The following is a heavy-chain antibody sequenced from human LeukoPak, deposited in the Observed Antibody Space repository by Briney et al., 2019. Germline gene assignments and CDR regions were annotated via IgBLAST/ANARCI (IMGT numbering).Heavy chain of an antibody. J-gene: IGHJ5*02. CDR1: GFTFSSYA. CDR3: AKGTGRYFDWLLQSQYNWSDP. Sequence: GGSLRLSCAASGFTFSSYAMSWVRQAPGKGLEWVSAISGSGGSTYYADSVKGRFTISRDNSKNTLYLQMNSLRAEDTAVYYCAKGTGRYFDWLLQSQYNWSDPWGQGTLVTVSS. CDR2: ISGSGGST. V-gene: IGHV3-23*01. D-gene: IGHD3-9*01.